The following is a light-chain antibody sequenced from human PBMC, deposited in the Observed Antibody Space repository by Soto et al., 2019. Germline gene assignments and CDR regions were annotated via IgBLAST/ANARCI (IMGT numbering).Light chain of an antibody. J-gene: IGKJ2*01. CDR1: QSVLYSSNNKNY. CDR2: WAS. V-gene: IGKV4-1*01. CDR3: QQYYSTPYT. Sequence: DIVMTQSPDSLAVSRGERATIKCKSSQSVLYSSNNKNYLAWYQQKPGHPPKLLIYWASTRESGVPDRFSGSGSGTDFTLTISSLQAEDVAVYYCQQYYSTPYTFGQGTKLEIK.